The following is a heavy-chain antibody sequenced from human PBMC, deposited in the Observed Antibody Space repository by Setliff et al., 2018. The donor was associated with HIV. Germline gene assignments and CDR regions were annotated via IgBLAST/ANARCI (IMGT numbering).Heavy chain of an antibody. CDR1: SDSLSSHY. J-gene: IGHJ6*03. V-gene: IGHV4-4*08. D-gene: IGHD4-17*01. CDR3: ARSRGGTTGGYMDV. Sequence: LSLACTVSSDSLSSHYWSGIRQPPGKGLEWVGHIYINGITNYSPSLESRVTISVDTSKKQFSLKLSSVTAADTAVYFCARSRGGTTGGYMDVWGKGTTVTVSS. CDR2: IYINGIT.